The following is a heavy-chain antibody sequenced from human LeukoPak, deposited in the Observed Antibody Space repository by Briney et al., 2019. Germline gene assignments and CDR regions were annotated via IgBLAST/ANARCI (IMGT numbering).Heavy chain of an antibody. CDR3: ARGAVSGYGRLGH. Sequence: GASVKVSCKASGYTFTENDISWVRQATGQRLEWMGWVNPNSGNTGYAQNFQGRVTMTRNTSISTVYMELSSLRYDDTAVYYCARGAVSGYGRLGHWGQGSLVTVSS. J-gene: IGHJ4*02. D-gene: IGHD5-12*01. CDR2: VNPNSGNT. CDR1: GYTFTEND. V-gene: IGHV1-8*01.